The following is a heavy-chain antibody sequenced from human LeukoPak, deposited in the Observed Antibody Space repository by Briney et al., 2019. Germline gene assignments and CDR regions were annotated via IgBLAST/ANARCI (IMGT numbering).Heavy chain of an antibody. CDR2: IYYSGST. CDR3: ARHLGADIVVVPAANYLDY. Sequence: SETLSLTCTGSGGSFRSSSYFWGWIRQPPGKGLEWIGGIYYSGSTYYNPPLKTRVTISVDTSKNKFSLKLSSVTAADTAVYYCARHLGADIVVVPAANYLDYWGQGTLVTVSS. J-gene: IGHJ4*02. D-gene: IGHD2-2*01. V-gene: IGHV4-39*01. CDR1: GGSFRSSSYF.